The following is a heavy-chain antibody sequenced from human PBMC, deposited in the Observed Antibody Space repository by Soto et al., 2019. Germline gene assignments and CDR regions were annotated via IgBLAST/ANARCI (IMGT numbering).Heavy chain of an antibody. CDR2: ISYTGSA. V-gene: IGHV4-59*01. J-gene: IGHJ6*02. CDR3: ARVNYGDYYYGMDV. Sequence: QVQLQESGPGLVKPSETLSLTCTVSGGSINYSYWTWIRQPPGKGLEWIGYISYTGSANYNASLKSRLTVAADTSKNQFSLKLSSVTAADTALYYRARVNYGDYYYGMDVWGQGTTVTVSS. CDR1: GGSINYSY. D-gene: IGHD4-17*01.